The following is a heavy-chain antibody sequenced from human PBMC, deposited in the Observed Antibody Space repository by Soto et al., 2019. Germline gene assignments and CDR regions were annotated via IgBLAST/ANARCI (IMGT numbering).Heavy chain of an antibody. CDR2: IYWDDDK. J-gene: IGHJ6*02. Sequence: QITLKESGPTMVQPTQTLTLTCTFSGFSLSTSGVGVGWIRQPPGKSLEWLALIYWDDDKRYSPSLKSRLTITKDTSKNQVVLTTTNMDPVDTTSYHCAHIVGGSYWYYYYGMDVWGQGTTVTVSS. D-gene: IGHD1-26*01. CDR1: GFSLSTSGVG. V-gene: IGHV2-5*02. CDR3: AHIVGGSYWYYYYGMDV.